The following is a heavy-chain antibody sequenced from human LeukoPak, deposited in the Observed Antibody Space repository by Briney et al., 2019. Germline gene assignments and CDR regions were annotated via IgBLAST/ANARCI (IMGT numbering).Heavy chain of an antibody. V-gene: IGHV4-59*01. D-gene: IGHD3-10*01. J-gene: IGHJ4*02. CDR3: ARDRSYYNSGSYGGVFDY. Sequence: TSETLSLTCSVSGASIRNYYWSWIRQPPGKGVEWIGYIYYSGSTNYNPSLKSRVTISVDTSKNQFSLKLTSVTAADTAVYYCARDRSYYNSGSYGGVFDYWGQGALVTVSS. CDR1: GASIRNYY. CDR2: IYYSGST.